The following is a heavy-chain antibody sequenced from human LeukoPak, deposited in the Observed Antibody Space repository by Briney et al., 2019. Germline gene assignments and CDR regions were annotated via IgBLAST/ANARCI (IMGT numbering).Heavy chain of an antibody. D-gene: IGHD3-16*01. CDR3: ARGRGWVDH. CDR1: GFIFSDFS. V-gene: IGHV3-7*01. CDR2: IHDDGIVT. Sequence: GGSLRLSCAVSGFIFSDFSMSWFRQTPEKGLEWVANIHDDGIVTHYVDSVKGRFTISRDNARDSVNLQLNSLRVEDTALYYCARGRGWVDHWGQGTLVTVSS. J-gene: IGHJ4*02.